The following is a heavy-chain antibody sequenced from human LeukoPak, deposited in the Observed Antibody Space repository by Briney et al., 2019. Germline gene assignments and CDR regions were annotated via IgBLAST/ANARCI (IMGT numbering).Heavy chain of an antibody. CDR1: GFTFSTYA. J-gene: IGHJ4*02. CDR3: AKDADIVVVPAAGGNFEY. V-gene: IGHV3-23*01. D-gene: IGHD2-2*01. Sequence: GGSLRLSCAASGFTFSTYAMSWVRQAPGKGLEWVSAISGSGGSTYYADSVKGRFTISRENAKNTLYLQMNSLRADDKDVYYCAKDADIVVVPAAGGNFEYWGQGTLVSASS. CDR2: ISGSGGST.